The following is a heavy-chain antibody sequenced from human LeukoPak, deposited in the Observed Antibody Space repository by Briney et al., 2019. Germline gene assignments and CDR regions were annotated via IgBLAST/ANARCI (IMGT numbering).Heavy chain of an antibody. CDR1: GGSFSGYY. CDR3: TRYCSSTSSYSLESFDY. V-gene: IGHV4-34*01. CDR2: INHSGST. D-gene: IGHD2-2*01. J-gene: IGHJ4*02. Sequence: PSETLSLTCAVYGGSFSGYYWSWIRQPPGKGLEWIGEINHSGSTNYNPSLKSRVTISVDTSKNQFSLKLSSVTAADTAVYYCTRYCSSTSSYSLESFDYWGQGTLVTVSS.